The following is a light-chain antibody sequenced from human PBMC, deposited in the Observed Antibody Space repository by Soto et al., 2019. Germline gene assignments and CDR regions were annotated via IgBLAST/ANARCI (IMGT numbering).Light chain of an antibody. Sequence: QSVLTQPPSAFGTPGQRVAISCSGSSSNIGTYYIYWYQQLPGTAPKLLIYRNNQRPSWVPDRFSGSKSGTSASLAISGLRSEDEADYYCAAWDDSLSGHVGFGGGTKVTVL. V-gene: IGLV1-47*01. CDR3: AAWDDSLSGHVG. J-gene: IGLJ2*01. CDR2: RNN. CDR1: SSNIGTYY.